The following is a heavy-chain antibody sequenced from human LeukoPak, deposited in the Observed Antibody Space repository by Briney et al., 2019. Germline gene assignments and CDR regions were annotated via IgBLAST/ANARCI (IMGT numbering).Heavy chain of an antibody. CDR1: GFTFSSYS. D-gene: IGHD3-16*02. CDR3: ARDLLPRVLDDYVWGSYRYLFDY. J-gene: IGHJ4*02. Sequence: PGGSLRLSCAASGFTFSSYSMNWVRQAPGKGLEWVSYISSSSSTIYYADSVKGRSTISRDNAKNSLYLQMNSLRDEDTAVYYCARDLLPRVLDDYVWGSYRYLFDYWGQGTLVTVSS. CDR2: ISSSSSTI. V-gene: IGHV3-48*02.